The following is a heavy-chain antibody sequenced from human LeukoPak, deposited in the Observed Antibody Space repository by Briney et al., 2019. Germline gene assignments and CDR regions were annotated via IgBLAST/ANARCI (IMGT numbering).Heavy chain of an antibody. CDR2: IRYDGSNK. V-gene: IGHV3-30*02. CDR3: AALPVVPAEWFDP. Sequence: GGSLRLSCAASGFTFSSYGMHWVRQAPGKGLEWVAFIRYDGSNKYYADSVKGRFTISRDNSKNTLYLQMNSLRAEDTAVYYCAALPVVPAEWFDPWGQGTPVTVSS. J-gene: IGHJ5*02. D-gene: IGHD2-2*01. CDR1: GFTFSSYG.